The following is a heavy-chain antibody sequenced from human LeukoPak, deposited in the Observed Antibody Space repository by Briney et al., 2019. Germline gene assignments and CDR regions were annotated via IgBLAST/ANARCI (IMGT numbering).Heavy chain of an antibody. Sequence: GGSLRLSCAAPGFTSSSYSMNWVRQAPGKGLEWVSSISSSSSYIYYADSVKGRFTISRDNSKNTLYLQMNSLRAEDTAVYYCARDGDYGDPPFDYWGQGTLVTVSS. V-gene: IGHV3-21*04. D-gene: IGHD4-17*01. CDR3: ARDGDYGDPPFDY. CDR1: GFTSSSYS. J-gene: IGHJ4*02. CDR2: ISSSSSYI.